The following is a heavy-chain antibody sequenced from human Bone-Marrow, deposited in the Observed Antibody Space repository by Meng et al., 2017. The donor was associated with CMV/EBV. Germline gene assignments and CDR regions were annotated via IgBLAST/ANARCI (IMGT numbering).Heavy chain of an antibody. CDR2: ISAYNGNT. J-gene: IGHJ6*02. CDR3: TSPFWSGYYYGMDV. D-gene: IGHD3-3*01. V-gene: IGHV1-18*01. Sequence: ASVKVSCKASGYTFTSYGISWVRQAPGQGLEWMGWISAYNGNTNYAQKLQGRVTMTTDTSTSTAYMELMSLRSDDTAVYYCTSPFWSGYYYGMDVGGQGTTVTVS. CDR1: GYTFTSYG.